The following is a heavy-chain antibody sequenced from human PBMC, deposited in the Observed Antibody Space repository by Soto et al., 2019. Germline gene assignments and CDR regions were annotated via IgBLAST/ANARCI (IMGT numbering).Heavy chain of an antibody. J-gene: IGHJ4*02. CDR2: ISGSGGST. V-gene: IGHV3-23*01. D-gene: IGHD3-22*01. Sequence: EVQLLESGGGLVQPGGSLRLSCAASGITFNNYVMSWVRQAPGKGLEWVSAISGSGGSTYHADSVKGRFTISRDNSKNTLVLQMNSLRAEDTAIYYCARAWEDYDTSGPIVGLDFWGQGTLVTVSS. CDR1: GITFNNYV. CDR3: ARAWEDYDTSGPIVGLDF.